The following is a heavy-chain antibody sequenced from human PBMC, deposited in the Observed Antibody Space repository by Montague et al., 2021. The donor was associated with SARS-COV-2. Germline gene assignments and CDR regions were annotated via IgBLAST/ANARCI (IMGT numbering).Heavy chain of an antibody. Sequence: TLSLTCTVSGGSISSGGYYWSWIRPHPGMGLVWIVYIYYRGSNYYDLSLQIRVTISVDTSKNQFPLKLSSVTAADTAVYDCACDVDSSGWFNPRGSGTFDYWGQGTLVTVSS. CDR3: ACDVDSSGWFNPRGSGTFDY. CDR1: GGSISSGGYY. CDR2: IYYRGSN. D-gene: IGHD6-19*01. J-gene: IGHJ4*02. V-gene: IGHV4-31*03.